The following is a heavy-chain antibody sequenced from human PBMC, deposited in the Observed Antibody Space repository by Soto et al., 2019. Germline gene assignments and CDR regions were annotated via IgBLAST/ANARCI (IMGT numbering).Heavy chain of an antibody. Sequence: EVQLLKSGGGLVQPGGSLRLSCAASGFTFSSYAMSWVRQAPGKGLEWVSAISGSGGSTYYADSVKGRFTISRDNSKNPPHLQKDRLRAEDTAVYYCAKDTSDIVVVVATLHSFEWGYFDYWGQGTLVTVSS. CDR1: GFTFSSYA. V-gene: IGHV3-23*01. J-gene: IGHJ4*02. CDR2: ISGSGGST. D-gene: IGHD2-15*01. CDR3: AKDTSDIVVVVATLHSFEWGYFDY.